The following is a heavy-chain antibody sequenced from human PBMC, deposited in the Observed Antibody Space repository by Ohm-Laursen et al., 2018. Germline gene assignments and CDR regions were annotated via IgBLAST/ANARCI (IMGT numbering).Heavy chain of an antibody. CDR1: GFTFSNAW. CDR2: IKSKTDGGTT. CDR3: TTDVNGSGWNFDY. Sequence: SLRLSCAASGFTFSNAWMSWVRQAPGKGLEWVGRIKSKTDGGTTDYAAPVKGRFTISRDDSKNTLYLQMNSLKTEDTAVYYCTTDVNGSGWNFDYWGQGTLVTVSS. D-gene: IGHD6-19*01. V-gene: IGHV3-15*01. J-gene: IGHJ4*02.